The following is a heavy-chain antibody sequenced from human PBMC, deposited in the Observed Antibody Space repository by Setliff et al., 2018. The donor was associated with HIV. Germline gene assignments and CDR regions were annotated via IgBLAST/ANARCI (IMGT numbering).Heavy chain of an antibody. V-gene: IGHV3-7*03. Sequence: LRLSCVASGFTFSNSWMNWVRQAPGKGLEWVANIKPDGSDQYYVDSVKGRFTISRGDSKNTAYLQMNSLKTEDTAVYYCTTTYGDYVFAEYFQHWGQGTLVTVSS. CDR1: GFTFSNSW. D-gene: IGHD4-17*01. CDR3: TTTYGDYVFAEYFQH. J-gene: IGHJ1*01. CDR2: IKPDGSDQ.